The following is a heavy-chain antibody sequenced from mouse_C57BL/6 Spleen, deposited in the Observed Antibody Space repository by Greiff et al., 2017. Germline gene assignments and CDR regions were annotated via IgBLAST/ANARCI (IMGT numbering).Heavy chain of an antibody. CDR3: AELGEGFAY. D-gene: IGHD4-1*01. CDR1: GYTFTSYW. V-gene: IGHV1-59*01. J-gene: IGHJ3*01. Sequence: VKLQQPGAELVRPGTSVKLSCKASGYTFTSYWMHWVKQRPGQGLEWIGVIDPSDSYTNYNQKFKGKATLTVDTSSSTAYMQLSSLTSEDSAVYYCAELGEGFAYWGQGTLVTVSA. CDR2: IDPSDSYT.